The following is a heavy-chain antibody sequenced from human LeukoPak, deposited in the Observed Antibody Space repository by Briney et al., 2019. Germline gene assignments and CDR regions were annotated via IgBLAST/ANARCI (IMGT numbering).Heavy chain of an antibody. CDR3: ARVLETDCSGGSCYSGLDY. CDR2: ISRTGNYI. CDR1: GFTFSRYN. J-gene: IGHJ4*02. D-gene: IGHD2-15*01. Sequence: GGSLRLSCAASGFTFSRYNMNWVRQAPGKGLELVSSISRTGNYIYYPDSVKGRFTISRGNAQNSLFLQMNSLRVEDTAVYYCARVLETDCSGGSCYSGLDYWGQGTLVTVSS. V-gene: IGHV3-21*01.